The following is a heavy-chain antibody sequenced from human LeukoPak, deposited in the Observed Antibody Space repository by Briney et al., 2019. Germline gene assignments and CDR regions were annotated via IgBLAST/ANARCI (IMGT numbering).Heavy chain of an antibody. CDR2: IYYSGST. D-gene: IGHD3-10*01. V-gene: IGHV4-39*07. J-gene: IGHJ3*02. CDR3: ARYGSGSYHNNAFDI. CDR1: GGSISSSSYY. Sequence: SETLSLTCTVSGGSISSSSYYWGWIRQPPGKGLEWIGSIYYSGSTYYNPSLKSRVTISVDTSKNQFSLKLSSVTAADTAVYYCARYGSGSYHNNAFDIWGQGTMVTVS.